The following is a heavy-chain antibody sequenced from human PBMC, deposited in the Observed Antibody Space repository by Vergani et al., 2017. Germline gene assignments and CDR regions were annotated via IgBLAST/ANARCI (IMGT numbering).Heavy chain of an antibody. Sequence: QVRLVESGGGVVQPGRSLRLSCAASGFSFTSYGMHWVRQPPGKGLEWVAFIRYDGSNKYYADSVKGRFTISRDNSKNTLYLQMNSLRVEDTAMYFCARDLSYSTAWPFFDSRGQGTLVTVSS. V-gene: IGHV3-33*08. CDR3: ARDLSYSTAWPFFDS. CDR2: IRYDGSNK. D-gene: IGHD4-11*01. J-gene: IGHJ4*02. CDR1: GFSFTSYG.